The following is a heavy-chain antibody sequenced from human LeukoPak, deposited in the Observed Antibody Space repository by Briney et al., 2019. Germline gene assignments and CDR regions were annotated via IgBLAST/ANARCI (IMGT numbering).Heavy chain of an antibody. Sequence: SETLSLTCAVYGGFFSGYYWSWIRQPPGKGLEWIGEINHSGSTNYNPSLKSRVTISVDTSKSQFSLKLSSVTAADTAVYYCAREGRPSDYWGQGTLVTVSS. CDR3: AREGRPSDY. J-gene: IGHJ4*02. V-gene: IGHV4-34*01. CDR1: GGFFSGYY. CDR2: INHSGST.